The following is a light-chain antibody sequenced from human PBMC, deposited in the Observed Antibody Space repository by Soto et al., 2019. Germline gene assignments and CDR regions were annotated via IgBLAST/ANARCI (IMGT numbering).Light chain of an antibody. CDR1: QGISCY. V-gene: IGKV3-11*01. CDR3: QQRSKCPLT. J-gene: IGKJ4*01. Sequence: EIVLTQSPATLSLAPGERATLSCSASQGISCYLGWYQQKPGQAPRLLIYAASNRAVGIPARFSGIGSGADFALTIGSLAPDDFADYYCQQRSKCPLTFGGGTKVEIK. CDR2: AAS.